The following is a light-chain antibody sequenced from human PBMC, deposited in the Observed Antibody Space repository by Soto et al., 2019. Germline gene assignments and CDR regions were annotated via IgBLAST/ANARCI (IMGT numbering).Light chain of an antibody. J-gene: IGKJ1*01. CDR3: QHPRWT. CDR1: QSINRW. V-gene: IGKV1-5*01. Sequence: GDRVTITCRASQSINRWLAWYQQKPGKAPKLLLYDASSLESGVPSRFSGSGSGTDFTLTITSLQPDDFATYYCQHPRWTFGQGTKVEIK. CDR2: DAS.